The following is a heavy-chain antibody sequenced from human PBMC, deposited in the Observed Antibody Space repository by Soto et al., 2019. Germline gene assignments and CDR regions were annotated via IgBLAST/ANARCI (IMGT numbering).Heavy chain of an antibody. J-gene: IGHJ5*02. V-gene: IGHV3-30-3*01. CDR2: ISHDGINK. Sequence: QVRLVESGGGVVQPGRSLRLSCTASGFSFSSYAMYWFRQPPGKGLECVAVISHDGINKHYADSVKGRVTVSRDNSNHSLDLQLNSLRGEDTAMYYCARDMYSSDYFVKWFEPWGQGTLVTVSS. CDR1: GFSFSSYA. CDR3: ARDMYSSDYFVKWFEP. D-gene: IGHD6-19*01.